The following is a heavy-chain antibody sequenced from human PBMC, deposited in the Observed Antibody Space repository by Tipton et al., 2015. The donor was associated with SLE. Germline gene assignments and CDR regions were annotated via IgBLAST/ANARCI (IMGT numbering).Heavy chain of an antibody. D-gene: IGHD5-12*01. V-gene: IGHV3-30*02. CDR1: GFTFSSYG. CDR3: AKDLNSGYDLDY. Sequence: SLRLSCAASGFTFSSYGVHWVRQAPGKGLEWVAFIRYDGSNKYYADSVKGRFTISRDNSKNTLYLQMNSLRAEDTAVYYCAKDLNSGYDLDYWGQGTLVTVSS. CDR2: IRYDGSNK. J-gene: IGHJ4*02.